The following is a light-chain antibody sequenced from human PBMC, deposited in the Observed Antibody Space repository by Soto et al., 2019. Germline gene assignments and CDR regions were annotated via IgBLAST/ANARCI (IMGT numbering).Light chain of an antibody. J-gene: IGLJ3*02. V-gene: IGLV1-44*01. Sequence: QSVLTQPPSASETPGQRVAISCSGSSSNIGSNTVNWYQQLPGTAPKLLIYSNNQRPSGVPDRFSASKSGTSASLAISGLQSEDEADYYCAAWDDGLNGSWVFGGGTKLTVL. CDR1: SSNIGSNT. CDR2: SNN. CDR3: AAWDDGLNGSWV.